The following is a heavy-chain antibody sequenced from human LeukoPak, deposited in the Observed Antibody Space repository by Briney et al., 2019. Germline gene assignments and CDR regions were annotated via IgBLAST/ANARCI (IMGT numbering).Heavy chain of an antibody. CDR2: ISTSGGNT. CDR3: GREDRLGYNYAYGMDV. Sequence: GGSLRLSCGASGFTFSNFAMSWVRQAPGKGLEWVSTISTSGGNTYYVDSVQGRFTISRDNAKNTLYLQVNSLRAEDTAVYYCGREDRLGYNYAYGMDVWGQGTTVTVSS. CDR1: GFTFSNFA. V-gene: IGHV3-23*01. J-gene: IGHJ6*02. D-gene: IGHD5-18*01.